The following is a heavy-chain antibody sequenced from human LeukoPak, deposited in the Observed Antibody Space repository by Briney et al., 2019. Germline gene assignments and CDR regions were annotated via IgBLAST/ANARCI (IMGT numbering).Heavy chain of an antibody. CDR2: IYHSGTT. CDR3: AQKAPYSPGYSQQ. CDR1: GGSITSYY. J-gene: IGHJ1*01. V-gene: IGHV4-59*01. D-gene: IGHD2-15*01. Sequence: PSETLSLTCTASGGSITSYYWTWIRQPPGKELEWIGYIYHSGTTNYNPSLKSRVTISVDTSKNQFSLKLTSVTAADTAVYYCAQKAPYSPGYSQQWGQGTLVTVSS.